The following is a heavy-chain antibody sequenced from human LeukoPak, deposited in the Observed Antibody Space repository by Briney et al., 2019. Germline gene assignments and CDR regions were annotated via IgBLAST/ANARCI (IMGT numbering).Heavy chain of an antibody. CDR2: IVPNSGGT. CDR1: GYTFTDYY. D-gene: IGHD1-26*01. V-gene: IGHV1-2*02. J-gene: IGHJ4*02. Sequence: GASVKVFCKTSGYTFTDYYIHWVRQAPGQGLEWMGWIVPNSGGTKYAQKFQGRVTMTRDTSISTAYMELSRLRYDDTAVYYCATLGATSFDYWGQGALVTVSS. CDR3: ATLGATSFDY.